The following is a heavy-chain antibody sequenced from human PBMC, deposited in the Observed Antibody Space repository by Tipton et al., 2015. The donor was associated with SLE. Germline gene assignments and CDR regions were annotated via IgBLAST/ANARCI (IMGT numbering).Heavy chain of an antibody. D-gene: IGHD2-2*01. CDR1: GYTFTSYA. CDR3: ARDLRPVVPFQH. Sequence: QVQLVQSGSELKKPGASVKVSCKASGYTFTSYAMNWVRQAPGQGLEWMGWISAYNGNTNYAQKLQGRVTMTTDTSTSTAYMELRSLRSDDTAVYYCARDLRPVVPFQHWGQGTLVTVSS. V-gene: IGHV1-18*01. CDR2: ISAYNGNT. J-gene: IGHJ1*01.